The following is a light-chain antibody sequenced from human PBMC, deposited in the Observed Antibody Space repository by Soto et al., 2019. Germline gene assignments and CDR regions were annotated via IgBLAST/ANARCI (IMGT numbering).Light chain of an antibody. CDR3: QSYDSSLTALYV. V-gene: IGLV1-40*01. CDR1: TSNIGAGYD. Sequence: QSVLTQPPSVSGAPGQRVTTSCPGGTSNIGAGYDVQWYQQLPGTAPKLLMYGNSNRPSGVPDRFSGSKSGTSASLAITGLQAEDEADYYCQSYDSSLTALYVFGIGTKLTVL. CDR2: GNS. J-gene: IGLJ1*01.